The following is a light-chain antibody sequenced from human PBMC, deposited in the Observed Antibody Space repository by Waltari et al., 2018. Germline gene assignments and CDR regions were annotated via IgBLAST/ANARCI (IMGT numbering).Light chain of an antibody. CDR1: RSALGGYNY. J-gene: IGLJ1*01. CDR3: SSRTGSSTLYV. V-gene: IGLV2-14*01. CDR2: QVY. Sequence: QSALTQPASVSGSPGQSIPISCTGTRSALGGYNYVSWYQQHPGKAPKLMIYQVYNRPSGVSNRFSGSKSGNTASLTISGLQAEDEADYYCSSRTGSSTLYVFGTGTKVTVL.